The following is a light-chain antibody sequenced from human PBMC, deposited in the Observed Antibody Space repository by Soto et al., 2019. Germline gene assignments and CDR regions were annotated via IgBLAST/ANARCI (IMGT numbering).Light chain of an antibody. CDR3: QQYGSSPWT. Sequence: EIVLTQSPGTLSLSPGERATLSCRASQNISSSFLAWYQQKPGQAPRLLIYGASSRATGIPDRFSGSGSGTDFTLTISRLEYEDFAVYYCQQYGSSPWTFGQGTKVEIK. CDR1: QNISSSF. V-gene: IGKV3-20*01. J-gene: IGKJ1*01. CDR2: GAS.